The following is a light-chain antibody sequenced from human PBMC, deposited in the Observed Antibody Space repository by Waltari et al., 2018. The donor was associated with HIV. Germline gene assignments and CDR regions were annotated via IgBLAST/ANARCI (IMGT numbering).Light chain of an antibody. CDR1: QTIFSNY. V-gene: IGKV3-20*01. J-gene: IGKJ1*01. Sequence: EIVLTQSPGSLSLSPGQRATLSCRASQTIFSNYLAWYQHKPGQAPRLLIYGTSNRATGIPDRFSGSGSGTDFTLTIGRLEPEDFAVYYCQQYGSSPQTFGQGTKVEI. CDR3: QQYGSSPQT. CDR2: GTS.